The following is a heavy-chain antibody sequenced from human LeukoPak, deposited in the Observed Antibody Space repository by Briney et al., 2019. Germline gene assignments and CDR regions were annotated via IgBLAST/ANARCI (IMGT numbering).Heavy chain of an antibody. J-gene: IGHJ4*02. CDR3: AKDQGYYYGSGSYVDY. Sequence: PGGSLRLSCAASGFTFSSYGMHWVRQAPGKGLEWVAFIRYDGSNKYYADSVKGRFTISRDNSKNTLYLQMNSLRAEDTAVYYCAKDQGYYYGSGSYVDYWGQGTLVTVSS. CDR1: GFTFSSYG. V-gene: IGHV3-30*02. CDR2: IRYDGSNK. D-gene: IGHD3-10*01.